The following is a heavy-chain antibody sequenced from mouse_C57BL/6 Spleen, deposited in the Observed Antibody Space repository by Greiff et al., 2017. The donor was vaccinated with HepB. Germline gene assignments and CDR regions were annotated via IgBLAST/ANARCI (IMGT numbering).Heavy chain of an antibody. V-gene: IGHV1-15*01. CDR3: TRGDYPYYFDY. D-gene: IGHD2-4*01. CDR1: GYTFTDYE. J-gene: IGHJ2*01. Sequence: QVHVKQSGAELVRPGASVTLSCKASGYTFTDYEMHWVKQTPVHGLEWIGAIDPETGGTAYNQKFKGKAILTADKSSSTAYMELRSLTSEDSAVYYCTRGDYPYYFDYWGQGTTLTVSS. CDR2: IDPETGGT.